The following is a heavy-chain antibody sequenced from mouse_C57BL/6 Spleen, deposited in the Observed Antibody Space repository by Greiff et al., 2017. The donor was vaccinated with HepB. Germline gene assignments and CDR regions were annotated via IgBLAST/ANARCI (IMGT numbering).Heavy chain of an antibody. V-gene: IGHV1-82*01. CDR1: GYAFSSSW. J-gene: IGHJ3*01. CDR3: ATHSSGSAWFAY. CDR2: IYPGDGDT. Sequence: QVTLKVSGPELVKPGASVKISCKASGYAFSSSWMNWVKQRPGKGLEWIGRIYPGDGDTNYNGKFKGKATLTADKSSSTAYMQLSSLTSEDSAVYFCATHSSGSAWFAYWGQGTLVTVSA. D-gene: IGHD3-2*02.